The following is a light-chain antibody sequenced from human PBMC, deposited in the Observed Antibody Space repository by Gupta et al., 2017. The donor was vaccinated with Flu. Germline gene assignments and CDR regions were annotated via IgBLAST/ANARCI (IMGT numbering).Light chain of an antibody. CDR2: DAS. Sequence: QMTQSPSTLAASVGDGVTLTCRASQNINSWLAWYQQRPGKAPTLLIYDASTLHTGVSSRFSGSGSGSDFTLTISSLQPHDLATYYCQQYHIYPKTFGQGTKVELK. V-gene: IGKV1-5*01. CDR1: QNINSW. CDR3: QQYHIYPKT. J-gene: IGKJ1*01.